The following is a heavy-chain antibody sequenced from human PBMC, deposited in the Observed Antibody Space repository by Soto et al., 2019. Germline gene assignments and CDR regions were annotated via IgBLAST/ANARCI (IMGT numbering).Heavy chain of an antibody. CDR2: ISTSGATR. J-gene: IGHJ4*02. V-gene: IGHV3-48*02. CDR1: GFTLSTDS. CDR3: ARFFGSGFDY. D-gene: IGHD6-19*01. Sequence: EVQLVESGGGLVQPGVSLRLSCVASGFTLSTDSMNWVRQAPGKVLEWVAHISTSGATRYYADSVKGRLTISRDNAKTSLYLQMDSLRNEDTAVYSCARFFGSGFDYWGQGTLVTVSS.